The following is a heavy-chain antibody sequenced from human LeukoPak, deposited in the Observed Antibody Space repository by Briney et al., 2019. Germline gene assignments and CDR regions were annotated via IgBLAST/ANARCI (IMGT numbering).Heavy chain of an antibody. CDR2: INQSGST. J-gene: IGHJ5*02. V-gene: IGHV4-34*01. D-gene: IGHD6-25*01. Sequence: PSETLSLTCAVYGGSFSGYYWSWIRQPPGKGLEWIGEINQSGSTNYNPSLKSRVTMSVDTSKNQFSLNLSSVTAADTAVYYCARESGSMRWFDPWGQGTLVTVSS. CDR1: GGSFSGYY. CDR3: ARESGSMRWFDP.